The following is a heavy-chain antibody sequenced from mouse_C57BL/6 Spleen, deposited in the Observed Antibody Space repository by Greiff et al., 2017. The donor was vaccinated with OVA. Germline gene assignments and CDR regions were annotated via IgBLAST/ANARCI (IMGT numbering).Heavy chain of an antibody. D-gene: IGHD2-3*01. CDR2: INPSNGGT. J-gene: IGHJ2*01. CDR3: ARSDGYYPYFDY. V-gene: IGHV1-53*01. Sequence: VQVVESGTELVKPGASVKLSCKASGYTFTSYWMHWVKQRPGQGLEWIGNINPSNGGTNYNEKFKSKATLTVDKSSSTAYMQLSSLTSEDSAVYYRARSDGYYPYFDYWGQGTTLTVSS. CDR1: GYTFTSYW.